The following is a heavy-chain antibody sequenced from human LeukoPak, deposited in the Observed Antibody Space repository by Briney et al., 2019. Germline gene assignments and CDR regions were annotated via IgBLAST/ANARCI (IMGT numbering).Heavy chain of an antibody. Sequence: GGSLLLSCAASGFTVSSDYMGWVRQAPGKGLEYVSIIYGGGDTFYADSVKGRFTISRDNSKNTLYLQMNSLRAEDTAVYYCARDSHKLHSSAYFYFFDYWGQGTLVSVSS. CDR2: IYGGGDT. V-gene: IGHV3-66*02. CDR1: GFTVSSDY. J-gene: IGHJ4*02. CDR3: ARDSHKLHSSAYFYFFDY. D-gene: IGHD3-22*01.